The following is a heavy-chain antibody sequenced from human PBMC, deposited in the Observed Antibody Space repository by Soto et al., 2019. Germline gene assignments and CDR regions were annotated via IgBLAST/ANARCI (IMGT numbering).Heavy chain of an antibody. V-gene: IGHV1-18*01. J-gene: IGHJ4*02. CDR1: GYTFTSYA. Sequence: ASVKVSCKASGYTFTSYAVHWVRQAPGQRLEWMGWISAYNGNTKYAQKLQGRATMTTDTSTSTAYMELRSLRSDDTAVYYCAREPNYFDYWGQGTLVTVSS. CDR3: AREPNYFDY. CDR2: ISAYNGNT.